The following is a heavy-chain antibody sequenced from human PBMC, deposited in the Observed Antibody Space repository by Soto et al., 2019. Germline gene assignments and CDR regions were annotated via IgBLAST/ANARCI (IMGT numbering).Heavy chain of an antibody. V-gene: IGHV1-69*18. D-gene: IGHD3-10*01. CDR2: IIPVFGTT. CDR1: GDTFSGYP. J-gene: IGHJ4*02. CDR3: ARDGGFGELKY. Sequence: QVQLVQSGAELKKPGSSVKVSCKASGDTFSGYPINWVRQPPGEGLEWMGRIIPVFGTTNAAQRFEGRVTFTADESTNTAYMEWRGLLSEETAVYYCARDGGFGELKYWGPGTLVTVSS.